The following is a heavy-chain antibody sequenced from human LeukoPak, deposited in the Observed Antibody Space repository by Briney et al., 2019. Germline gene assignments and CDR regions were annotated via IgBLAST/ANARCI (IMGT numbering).Heavy chain of an antibody. Sequence: AESLRLSCAVSECTFANSWMNWFRQTPGKGLEWVANIQQDGSANYVDSVKGRFTISRDMAKTSLSLQMNSLRAEDTAVYYCARESSSHFTWGQGTLVTVSS. CDR1: ECTFANSW. CDR3: ARESSSHFT. V-gene: IGHV3-7*01. CDR2: IQQDGSAN. D-gene: IGHD3-3*02. J-gene: IGHJ5*02.